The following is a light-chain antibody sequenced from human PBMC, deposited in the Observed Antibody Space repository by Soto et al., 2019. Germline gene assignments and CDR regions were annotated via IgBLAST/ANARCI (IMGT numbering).Light chain of an antibody. CDR2: DAS. J-gene: IGKJ2*01. CDR3: HQYKSYTPYT. Sequence: DIQMTQSPSALSASLGDRVTVKCRASHSIDTWLAWYQQRPGKAPNLLIYDASSLASGVPSRFSGGGSGTEFTLTISNLQPDDFGTYYCHQYKSYTPYTIGQGTKVEIK. V-gene: IGKV1-5*01. CDR1: HSIDTW.